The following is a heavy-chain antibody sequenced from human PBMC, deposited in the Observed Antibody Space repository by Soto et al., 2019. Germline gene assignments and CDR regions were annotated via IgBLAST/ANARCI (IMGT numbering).Heavy chain of an antibody. CDR1: GFTFDDYA. J-gene: IGHJ3*02. D-gene: IGHD1-26*01. CDR3: AKDPTFSGGTGADFDI. CDR2: ISWNRGSI. V-gene: IGHV3-9*01. Sequence: EVQLVESGGGLVQPGRSLRLSCAASGFTFDDYAMHWVRQAPGQGLEWVSGISWNRGSIGYADSVKGRFTLSRDNAKNSLYLQMNSLIAEDTAVYYCAKDPTFSGGTGADFDIWGQGTMVTVSS.